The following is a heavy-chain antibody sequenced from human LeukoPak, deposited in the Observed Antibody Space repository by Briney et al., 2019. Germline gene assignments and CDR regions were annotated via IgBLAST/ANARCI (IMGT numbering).Heavy chain of an antibody. CDR3: ARVSPPLGYCSGGSCYWYFDL. J-gene: IGHJ2*01. CDR2: INPNSGGT. D-gene: IGHD2-15*01. Sequence: ASVKVSCKASGYTFTDYYMHWVRQAPGQGLEWMGWINPNSGGTNYAQKFQGRVTMTRDTSISTVYMELNRLRSDDTAVYYCARVSPPLGYCSGGSCYWYFDLWGRGTLVTVSS. CDR1: GYTFTDYY. V-gene: IGHV1-2*02.